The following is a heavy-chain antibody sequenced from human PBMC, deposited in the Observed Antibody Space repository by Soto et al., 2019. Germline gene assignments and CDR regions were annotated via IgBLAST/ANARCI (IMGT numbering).Heavy chain of an antibody. D-gene: IGHD6-19*01. V-gene: IGHV3-30*18. CDR2: ISYDGSNE. CDR1: GLTFSNYG. Sequence: QVQLVESGGGVVQPGRSLRLSCAVFGLTFSNYGMHWVRQAPGKGLEWVALISYDGSNEYYLDSVKGRFTISRDNSKNTVYLQMNSLRAEDTALYYCAKGQWLIQVANFDYWGQGTLVTVSS. J-gene: IGHJ4*02. CDR3: AKGQWLIQVANFDY.